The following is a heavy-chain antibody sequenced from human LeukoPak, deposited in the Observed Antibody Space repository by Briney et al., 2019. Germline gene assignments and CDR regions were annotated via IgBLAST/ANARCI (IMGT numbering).Heavy chain of an antibody. V-gene: IGHV3-23*01. J-gene: IGHJ4*02. CDR2: ISGSGGST. CDR1: GFTFSSYG. Sequence: GGSLRLSCAASGFTFSSYGMSWVRQAPGKGLEWVSAISGSGGSTYYADSVKGRFTISRDNSKNTLYLQMNSLRAEDTAVYYCAKLAAAAYVALYYFDYWGQGTLVTVSS. D-gene: IGHD6-13*01. CDR3: AKLAAAAYVALYYFDY.